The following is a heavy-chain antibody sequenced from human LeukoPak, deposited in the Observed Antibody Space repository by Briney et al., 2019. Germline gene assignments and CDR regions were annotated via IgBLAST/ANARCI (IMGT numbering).Heavy chain of an antibody. CDR3: ATLRLSDHFDY. V-gene: IGHV3-23*01. Sequence: GGSLRLSCAASGFTFSSYAKNWVRLSPGKGLEWVSAITDNGNTTYDADSVKGRFTISRDNSKNTLYLQMSSLRAEDTAVYHCATLRLSDHFDYWGQGTLVTVSS. CDR2: ITDNGNTT. CDR1: GFTFSSYA. J-gene: IGHJ4*02. D-gene: IGHD2-15*01.